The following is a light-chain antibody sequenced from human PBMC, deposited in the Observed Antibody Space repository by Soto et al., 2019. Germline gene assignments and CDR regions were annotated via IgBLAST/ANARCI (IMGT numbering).Light chain of an antibody. Sequence: AIQLTQSPSSLYASVGDRVTITCRASQGVSSSLGWYQQQPGTAPKLLIYDASHLKTGVPSRFSGSGSGTDFTLTISSLQPEAFASYYCQQFNNYPLTFGQGTRLEIK. CDR3: QQFNNYPLT. J-gene: IGKJ5*01. CDR1: QGVSSS. V-gene: IGKV1D-13*01. CDR2: DAS.